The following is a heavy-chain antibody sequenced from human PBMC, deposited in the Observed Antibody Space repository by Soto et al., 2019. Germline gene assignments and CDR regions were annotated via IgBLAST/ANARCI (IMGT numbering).Heavy chain of an antibody. V-gene: IGHV3-23*01. CDR3: VVSNYVGVIDY. CDR2: ISGSGGST. J-gene: IGHJ4*02. Sequence: EVQLLESGGGLVQPGGSLRLSCAASGFTFSSDAMSWVRQAPGKGLERVSAISGSGGSTYYADSVKGRFTISRDNSKNTLYLQMNSLRADDTAVYYGVVSNYVGVIDYWGQGTLVTVSS. CDR1: GFTFSSDA. D-gene: IGHD4-4*01.